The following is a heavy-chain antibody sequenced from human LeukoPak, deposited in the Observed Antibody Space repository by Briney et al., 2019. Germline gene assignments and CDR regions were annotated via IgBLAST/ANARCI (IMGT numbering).Heavy chain of an antibody. CDR2: IFYSGST. Sequence: KSSETLSLTCTVSGGSISTSNYYWGWIRQPPGKGLEWIGNIFYSGSTYYSPSLRSRVTISVDTSKNQFSLKLSSVTAADTAVYYCAGGYSGYDTFFEYWGQGTLVTVSS. CDR1: GGSISTSNYY. D-gene: IGHD5-12*01. J-gene: IGHJ4*02. CDR3: AGGYSGYDTFFEY. V-gene: IGHV4-39*07.